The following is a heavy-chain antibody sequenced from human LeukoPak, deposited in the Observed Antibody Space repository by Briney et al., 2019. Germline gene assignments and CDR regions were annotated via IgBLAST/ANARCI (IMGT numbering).Heavy chain of an antibody. CDR3: ARPRYYYDSSGYLY. D-gene: IGHD3-22*01. J-gene: IGHJ4*02. CDR2: INHSGST. CDR1: GGSFSGYY. Sequence: SETLSPTCAVYGGSFSGYYWSWIRQPPGKGLEWIGEINHSGSTNYNPSLKSRVTISVDTSKNQFSLKLSSVTAADTAVYYCARPRYYYDSSGYLYWGQGTLVTVSS. V-gene: IGHV4-34*01.